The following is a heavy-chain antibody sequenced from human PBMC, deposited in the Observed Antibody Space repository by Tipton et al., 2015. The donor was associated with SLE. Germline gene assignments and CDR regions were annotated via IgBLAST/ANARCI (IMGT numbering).Heavy chain of an antibody. CDR1: GGSISSYY. CDR2: IYYSGST. V-gene: IGHV4-59*08. D-gene: IGHD3-9*01. J-gene: IGHJ3*02. CDR3: ARLPDLGILTGSDAFDI. Sequence: LRLSCTVSGGSISSYYWSWIRQPPGKGLEWIGYIYYSGSTNYNPSLKSRVTISVDTSKNQFSLKLSSVTAADTAVYYCARLPDLGILTGSDAFDIWGQGTMVTVSS.